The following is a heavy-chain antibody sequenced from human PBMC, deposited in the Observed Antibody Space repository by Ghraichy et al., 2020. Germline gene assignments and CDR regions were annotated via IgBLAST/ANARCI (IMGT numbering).Heavy chain of an antibody. Sequence: GGSLRLSCAASGFSFSGFSMNWVRQAPGKGLEWISYISSSSTTMYYADSVKGRFTVSRDNAKNSLYLQMNNLIDEDEAVYYCARGPSSSIDYWGQGTLVTVSS. CDR1: GFSFSGFS. D-gene: IGHD6-6*01. CDR2: ISSSSTTM. V-gene: IGHV3-48*02. CDR3: ARGPSSSIDY. J-gene: IGHJ4*02.